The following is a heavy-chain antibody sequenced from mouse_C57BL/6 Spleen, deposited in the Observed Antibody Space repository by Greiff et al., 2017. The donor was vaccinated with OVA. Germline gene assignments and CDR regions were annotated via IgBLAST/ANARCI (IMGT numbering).Heavy chain of an antibody. V-gene: IGHV2-2*01. CDR2: IWSGGST. CDR3: ARNAGSYYFDY. Sequence: VQLVESGPGLVQPSQSLSITCTVSGFSLTSYGVHWVRQSPGTGLEWLGVIWSGGSTDYNAAFISRLSISKDNSKSQVFFKMNSLQADDTAIYYCARNAGSYYFDYWGQGTTLTVSS. J-gene: IGHJ2*01. CDR1: GFSLTSYG.